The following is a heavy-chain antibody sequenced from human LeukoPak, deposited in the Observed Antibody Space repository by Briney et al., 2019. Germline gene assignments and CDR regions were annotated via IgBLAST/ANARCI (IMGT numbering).Heavy chain of an antibody. CDR1: VFSFGAYW. D-gene: IGHD3-16*01. CDR3: ARDIVWGESGSISQP. V-gene: IGHV3-7*01. CDR2: IDVYGSRS. J-gene: IGHJ4*02. Sequence: GGCLSLSCATSVFSFGAYWMTGVRQARGRGREGVANIDVYGSRSNYVDSVKGRFTISSDSAENPLYLQMNSMSAEDAAVYYCARDIVWGESGSISQPWGQGTLVTVSS.